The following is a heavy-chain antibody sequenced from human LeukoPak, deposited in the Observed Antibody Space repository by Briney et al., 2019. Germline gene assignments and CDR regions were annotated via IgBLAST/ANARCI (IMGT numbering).Heavy chain of an antibody. J-gene: IGHJ5*02. Sequence: SVKVSCKASGGTFSSYAISWVRQAPGQGLEWMGGIIPIFGTANYAQKFQGRVTITADESTSTAYMELSSLRSEDTAVYYCARAWAARAWFDPWGQGALVTVSS. CDR1: GGTFSSYA. V-gene: IGHV1-69*13. CDR2: IIPIFGTA. CDR3: ARAWAARAWFDP. D-gene: IGHD6-6*01.